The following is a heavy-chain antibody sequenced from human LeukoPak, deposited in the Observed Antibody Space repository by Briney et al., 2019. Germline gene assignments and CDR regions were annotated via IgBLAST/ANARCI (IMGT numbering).Heavy chain of an antibody. D-gene: IGHD3-22*01. CDR3: AKAWDYYDSSGSTDY. CDR1: GFTFSSYG. V-gene: IGHV3-30*02. CDR2: IRYDGSNK. J-gene: IGHJ4*02. Sequence: GGSLRLSCAASGFTFSSYGMHWVRQAPGKGLEWVAFIRYDGSNKYYADSVKGRFTISRDNSKNTLYLQMNSLRAEDTAVSYCAKAWDYYDSSGSTDYWGQGTLVTVSS.